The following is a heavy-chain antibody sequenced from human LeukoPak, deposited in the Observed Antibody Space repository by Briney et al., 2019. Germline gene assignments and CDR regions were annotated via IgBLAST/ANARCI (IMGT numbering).Heavy chain of an antibody. V-gene: IGHV1-18*01. D-gene: IGHD3-3*01. CDR1: GYTFTSYG. J-gene: IGHJ4*02. Sequence: GASVKVSCKASGYTFTSYGISWVRQAPGQGLEWMGWISAYNGNTNYAQKLQGRVTMTTDTSTSTAYMELRSLRSDDTAVYYCAREGITIFGVVPHFDYWGQGTLVNLSS. CDR3: AREGITIFGVVPHFDY. CDR2: ISAYNGNT.